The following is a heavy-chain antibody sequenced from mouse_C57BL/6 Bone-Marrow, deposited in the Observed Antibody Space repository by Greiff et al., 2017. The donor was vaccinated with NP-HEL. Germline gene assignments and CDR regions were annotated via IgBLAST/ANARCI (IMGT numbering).Heavy chain of an antibody. CDR1: GYTFTSYG. Sequence: QVQLKESGAELARPGASVKLSCKASGYTFTSYGISWVKQRTGQGLEWIGEIYPRSGNTYYNEKFKGKATLTADKSSSTAYMELRSLTSEDSAVYFCARRTAQATFDYWGQGTTLTVSS. V-gene: IGHV1-81*01. CDR3: ARRTAQATFDY. CDR2: IYPRSGNT. J-gene: IGHJ2*01. D-gene: IGHD3-2*02.